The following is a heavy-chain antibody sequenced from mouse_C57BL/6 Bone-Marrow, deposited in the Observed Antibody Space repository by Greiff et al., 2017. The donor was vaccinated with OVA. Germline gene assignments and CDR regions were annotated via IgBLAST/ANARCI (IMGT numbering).Heavy chain of an antibody. D-gene: IGHD1-1*01. Sequence: VQLQQSGTVLARPGASVKMSCKTSGYTFTSYWMHWVKQRPGQGLEWIGAIYPGNSDTRYNQKFKGKAKLTAVTSASTAYMELSSLTNEDSAVYYFTRHYYGSRNWYFDVWGTVTTVTVSS. V-gene: IGHV1-5*01. CDR3: TRHYYGSRNWYFDV. CDR2: IYPGNSDT. J-gene: IGHJ1*03. CDR1: GYTFTSYW.